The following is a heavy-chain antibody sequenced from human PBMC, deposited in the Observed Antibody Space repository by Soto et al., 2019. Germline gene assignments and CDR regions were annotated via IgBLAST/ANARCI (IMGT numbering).Heavy chain of an antibody. CDR2: IRHDGADS. CDR1: GFTFSSRW. Sequence: EVQLVESGGGSAQPGGSLRLSCAASGFTFSSRWMHWVRQDPGKGLQWVSRIRHDGADSNYADFVGGRFTISRDNTKNTLHLQMNSLRAEDTAVYFCAADLVAGSVSLGHWGQGTLVTVSS. V-gene: IGHV3-74*01. D-gene: IGHD3-10*01. CDR3: AADLVAGSVSLGH. J-gene: IGHJ4*02.